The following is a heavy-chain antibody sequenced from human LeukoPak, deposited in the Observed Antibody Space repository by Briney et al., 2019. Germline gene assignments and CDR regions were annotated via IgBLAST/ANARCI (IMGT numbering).Heavy chain of an antibody. Sequence: PSETLSLTCAVSGGSISSGGYSWSWIRQPPGKGLEWIGYIYHSGSTYYNPSLKSRVTISVDRSKNQFSLKLSSVTAADTAVYYCARTDEKTVTTDYWGQGTLVTVSS. CDR2: IYHSGST. V-gene: IGHV4-30-2*01. CDR3: ARTDEKTVTTDY. J-gene: IGHJ4*02. D-gene: IGHD4-4*01. CDR1: GGSISSGGYS.